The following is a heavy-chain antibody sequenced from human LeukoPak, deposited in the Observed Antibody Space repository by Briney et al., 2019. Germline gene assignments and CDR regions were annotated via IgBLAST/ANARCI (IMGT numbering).Heavy chain of an antibody. J-gene: IGHJ4*02. Sequence: PGGSLRLSCAASGFTFSSYAMHWVRQTPGKGLEWVAVISYDGSNKFDADSVKGRFTLSRDNSKNTLSLQMNTLRADDTAVYYCVRDNYGGILDFWGQGTLVTVSS. D-gene: IGHD2-21*01. V-gene: IGHV3-30*04. CDR1: GFTFSSYA. CDR3: VRDNYGGILDF. CDR2: ISYDGSNK.